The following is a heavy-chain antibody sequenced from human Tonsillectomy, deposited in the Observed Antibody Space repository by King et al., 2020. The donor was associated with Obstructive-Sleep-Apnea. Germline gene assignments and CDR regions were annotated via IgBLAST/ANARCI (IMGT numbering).Heavy chain of an antibody. Sequence: VQLVESGGGLVKPGGSLRLSCAASGFTFSNAWMSWVRQAPGKGLEWVGRIKSKTDGGTTDYAAPVKGRFTISRDDSKNTLYLQMNSLKLEDTAVHYCTTPAAVNMTTVTTSDTYYYYYYGMDVWGQGTTLTVSS. CDR3: TTPAAVNMTTVTTSDTYYYYYYGMDV. V-gene: IGHV3-15*01. CDR2: IKSKTDGGTT. J-gene: IGHJ6*02. D-gene: IGHD4-17*01. CDR1: GFTFSNAW.